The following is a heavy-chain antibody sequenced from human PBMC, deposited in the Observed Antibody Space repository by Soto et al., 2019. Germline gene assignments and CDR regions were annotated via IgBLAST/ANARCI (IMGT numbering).Heavy chain of an antibody. V-gene: IGHV4-39*01. CDR3: ARQGGGSSSWLNWFDP. CDR2: IYYSGST. CDR1: GGSNSSSSYY. D-gene: IGHD6-13*01. Sequence: PSETLSLTCTVSGGSNSSSSYYWGWIRQPPGKGLEWIGSIYYSGSTYYNPSLKSRVTISVDTSKNQFSLKLSSVTAADTAVYYCARQGGGSSSWLNWFDPWGQGTLVTVSS. J-gene: IGHJ5*02.